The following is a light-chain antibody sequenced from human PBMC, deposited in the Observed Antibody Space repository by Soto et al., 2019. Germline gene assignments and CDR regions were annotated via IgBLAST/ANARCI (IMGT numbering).Light chain of an antibody. J-gene: IGLJ1*01. CDR3: CSYTTSNTRQIV. V-gene: IGLV2-14*03. CDR2: DVS. Sequence: SVLTQPASVSGAPGQALTTSCTGTSSDGVGYNYHYWSQHHPAKAPNLLFYDVSNRPSGVSNRFSGSKSGNTASLTISGLQPEDEADYYCCSYTTSNTRQIVFGTGTKVTVL. CDR1: SSDGVGYNY.